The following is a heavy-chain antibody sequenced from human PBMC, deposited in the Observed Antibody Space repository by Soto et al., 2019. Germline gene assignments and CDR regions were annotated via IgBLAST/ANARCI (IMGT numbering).Heavy chain of an antibody. CDR2: INHSGST. J-gene: IGHJ6*03. CDR3: ARGPERSGYDWREPRRYYYYYYMDV. D-gene: IGHD5-12*01. V-gene: IGHV4-34*01. Sequence: SETLSLTCAVYGGSFSGYYWSWIRQPPGKGLEWIGEINHSGSTNYNPSLKSRVTISVDTSKNQFSLKLSSVTAADTAVYYCARGPERSGYDWREPRRYYYYYYMDVWGKGTTVTVSS. CDR1: GGSFSGYY.